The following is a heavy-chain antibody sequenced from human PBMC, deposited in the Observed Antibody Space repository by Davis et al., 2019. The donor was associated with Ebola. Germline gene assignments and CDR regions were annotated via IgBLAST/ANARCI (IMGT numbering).Heavy chain of an antibody. D-gene: IGHD2-2*01. CDR1: GFTFGNYA. CDR2: ISGSGGGT. J-gene: IGHJ3*02. V-gene: IGHV3-23*01. Sequence: PGGSLRLSCAASGFTFGNYAMSWVRQAPGKGLEWVSGISGSGGGTYYGDSVEGRFTISRDSSKNTLYLLMNSLRAEDTAVYFCAKVGAPAVDYQLHNDAFDIWGQGTMVTVSS. CDR3: AKVGAPAVDYQLHNDAFDI.